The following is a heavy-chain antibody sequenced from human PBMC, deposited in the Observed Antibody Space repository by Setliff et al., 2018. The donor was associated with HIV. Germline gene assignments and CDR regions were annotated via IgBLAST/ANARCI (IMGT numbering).Heavy chain of an antibody. CDR1: GFSIVNFYY. CDR2: MYPNGRT. Sequence: PSETLSLTCNVSGFSIVNFYYWGWVRQPPGKGLEWVGSMYPNGRTYYNPSVKSRVTISVDTSKNQFFLKLSSVTAADTAMYYCATPHREREDDAFDIWGQGTKVTVSS. J-gene: IGHJ3*02. CDR3: ATPHREREDDAFDI. D-gene: IGHD1-1*01. V-gene: IGHV4-38-2*02.